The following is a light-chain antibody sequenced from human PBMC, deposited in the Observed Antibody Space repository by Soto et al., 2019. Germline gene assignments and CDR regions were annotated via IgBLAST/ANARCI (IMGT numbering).Light chain of an antibody. V-gene: IGKV1-39*01. J-gene: IGKJ5*01. CDR1: QSLSTS. Sequence: DIQMTQSPSSLSVSVGDRVTITCRTSQSLSTSLNWYQQKPGKPPKVLIYGASTLQGGVPSRFSGGGSGTEFTLTISSLQPEDFATYYCQQSYNIPPITFGQGTRLEIK. CDR2: GAS. CDR3: QQSYNIPPIT.